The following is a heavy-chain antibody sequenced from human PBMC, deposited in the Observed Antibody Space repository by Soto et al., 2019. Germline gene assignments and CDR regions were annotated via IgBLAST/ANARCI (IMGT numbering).Heavy chain of an antibody. CDR3: ARLLRLVDY. CDR2: IFPDDSDT. V-gene: IGHV5-51*01. D-gene: IGHD3-16*01. CDR1: GYSFTHYW. Sequence: ESLKISCEASGYSFTHYWVAWVRQMPGKGLEWMGIIFPDDSDTRYSPSFQGQVTISADKSINTAFLQWNSLKASDTAVYYCARLLRLVDYWGQGTLVTVSS. J-gene: IGHJ4*02.